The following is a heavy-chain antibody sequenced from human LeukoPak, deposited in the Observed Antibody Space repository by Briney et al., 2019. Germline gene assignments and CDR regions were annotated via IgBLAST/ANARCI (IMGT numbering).Heavy chain of an antibody. CDR3: AKSRRGYEYYFDY. D-gene: IGHD5-12*01. CDR1: GFTFSSYG. Sequence: HPGGSLRLSCAASGFTFSSYGMHWVRQAPGKGLEWVAVISYDGSNKYYADSVKGRFTISRDNSKNTLYLQMNSLRAEDTAVYYCAKSRRGYEYYFDYWGQGTLVTVSS. J-gene: IGHJ4*02. V-gene: IGHV3-30*18. CDR2: ISYDGSNK.